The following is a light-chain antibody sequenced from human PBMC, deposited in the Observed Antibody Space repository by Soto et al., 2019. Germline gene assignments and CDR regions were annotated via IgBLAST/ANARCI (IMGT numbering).Light chain of an antibody. CDR3: QQRSNWPPLT. CDR1: QSVSSSY. J-gene: IGKJ4*01. CDR2: GAS. Sequence: EIVLTQSPGTLSLSPGERATLSCRSSQSVSSSYLAWYQQKPGQAPRLLIYGASTRATGIPGRFSGSGSGTEFTLTISSLQSEDFAVYYCQQRSNWPPLTFGGGTKVDIK. V-gene: IGKV3D-20*02.